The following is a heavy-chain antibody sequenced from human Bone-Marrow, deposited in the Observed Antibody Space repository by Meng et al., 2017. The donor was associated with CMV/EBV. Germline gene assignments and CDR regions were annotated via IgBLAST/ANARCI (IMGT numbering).Heavy chain of an antibody. CDR1: GYTFTSYY. V-gene: IGHV1-46*01. J-gene: IGHJ3*02. Sequence: ASVKVSCKASGYTFTSYYMHWVRQAPGQGLEWMGIINPSGGSTSYAQKFQDRVTMTRDTSTSTVYMELSSLRSEDTAVYYCARGSWDSYDILTGSVAFDIWGQGTMVTVSS. CDR2: INPSGGST. D-gene: IGHD3-9*01. CDR3: ARGSWDSYDILTGSVAFDI.